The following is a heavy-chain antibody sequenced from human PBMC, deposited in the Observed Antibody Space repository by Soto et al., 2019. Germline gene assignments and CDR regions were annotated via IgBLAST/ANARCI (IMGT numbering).Heavy chain of an antibody. CDR3: ARQKLDVPAFFDY. CDR1: GGSINSSNW. Sequence: SETLSLTCAVSGGSINSSNWWCWVRQPPGKGLEWIGYIYYSGSTNYNPSLKSRVTISVDTSRNQFSLKLTSVTAADTAMYFCARQKLDVPAFFDYWGQGILVTVSS. CDR2: IYYSGST. D-gene: IGHD4-4*01. J-gene: IGHJ4*02. V-gene: IGHV4-4*02.